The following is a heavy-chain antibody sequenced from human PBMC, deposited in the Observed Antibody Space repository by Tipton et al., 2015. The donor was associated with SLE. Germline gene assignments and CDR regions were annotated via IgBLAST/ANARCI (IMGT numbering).Heavy chain of an antibody. CDR3: ARVSGLGNYAHADS. Sequence: SLRLSCAVYGGSFSDYYMSWIRQAPGKGLEWLSYISSSGSTIYYADSVKGRFTISRDNAKNSLYLQMNSLRVEDTAVYYCARVSGLGNYAHADSWGQGTLITVSS. CDR1: GGSFSDYY. D-gene: IGHD3-16*01. V-gene: IGHV3-11*01. CDR2: ISSSGSTI. J-gene: IGHJ4*02.